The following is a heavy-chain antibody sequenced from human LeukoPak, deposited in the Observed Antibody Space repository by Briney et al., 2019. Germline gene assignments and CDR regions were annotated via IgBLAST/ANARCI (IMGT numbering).Heavy chain of an antibody. D-gene: IGHD4-11*01. CDR2: IYYIGST. J-gene: IGHJ4*02. V-gene: IGHV4-59*08. CDR3: ERHGGAYSFDQ. Sequence: PSETLSLTCTFSGGSITNYYWSWVRQPPGRGLEWIGCIYYIGSTNYNPSLKSRVTISVGTSKNQFSLKLTSVTAADTAVYYCERHGGAYSFDQWGQGTTVTVSS. CDR1: GGSITNYY.